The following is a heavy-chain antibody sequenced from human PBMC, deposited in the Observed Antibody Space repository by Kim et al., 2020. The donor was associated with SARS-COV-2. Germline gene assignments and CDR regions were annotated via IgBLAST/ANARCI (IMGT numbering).Heavy chain of an antibody. CDR3: ARRGYSSAPFDY. Sequence: SETLSLTCTVSGGSISSSSYYWGWIRQPPGKGLEWIGSIYYSGSTYYNPSLKSRVTISVDTSKNQFSLKLSPVTAADTAVYYCARRGYSSAPFDYCGQGTLFTVSS. CDR1: GGSISSSSYY. V-gene: IGHV4-39*01. CDR2: IYYSGST. D-gene: IGHD6-19*01. J-gene: IGHJ4*02.